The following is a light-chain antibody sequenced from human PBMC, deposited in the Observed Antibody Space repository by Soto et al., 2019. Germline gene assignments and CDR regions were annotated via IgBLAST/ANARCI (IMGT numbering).Light chain of an antibody. V-gene: IGKV3-20*01. Sequence: EIVLTQSPGTLSLSPGERATLSCRASQSVSSSYLACYQQKPGQAPRLLIYGASSMATGIPDRFSGSGSGTDFTLTISRLEPEDFAVYYCQQYCSSPRTFGQGTKVEIK. CDR1: QSVSSSY. CDR3: QQYCSSPRT. J-gene: IGKJ1*01. CDR2: GAS.